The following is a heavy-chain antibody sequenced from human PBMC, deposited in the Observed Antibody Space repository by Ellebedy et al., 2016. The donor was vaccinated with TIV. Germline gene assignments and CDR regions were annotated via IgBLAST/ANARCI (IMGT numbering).Heavy chain of an antibody. CDR3: ATGYSGSLVVSDY. Sequence: ASVKVSCXASGYTFTSYDINWVRQATGQGLEWMGWMNPNSGNTGYAQKFQGRVTITADESTSTAYMELSSLRSEDTAVYYCATGYSGSLVVSDYWGQGTLVTVSS. J-gene: IGHJ4*02. CDR2: MNPNSGNT. V-gene: IGHV1-8*01. D-gene: IGHD3-10*01. CDR1: GYTFTSYD.